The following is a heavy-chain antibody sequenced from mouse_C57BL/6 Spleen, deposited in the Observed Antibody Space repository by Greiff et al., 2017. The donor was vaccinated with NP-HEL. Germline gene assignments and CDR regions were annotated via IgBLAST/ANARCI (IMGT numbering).Heavy chain of an antibody. CDR3: ASSSSLSNCASRGAMDY. V-gene: IGHV5-12*01. CDR1: GFTFSDYY. Sequence: EVQLVESGGGLVQPGGSLKLSCAASGFTFSDYYMYWVRQTPEKRLEWVAYISNGGGSTYYPDTVKGRFTLSRDTAKNTLYLQMSRPKSEDTVMYYCASSSSLSNCASRGAMDYWGQGTSLTVSS. J-gene: IGHJ4*01. CDR2: ISNGGGST. D-gene: IGHD1-1*01.